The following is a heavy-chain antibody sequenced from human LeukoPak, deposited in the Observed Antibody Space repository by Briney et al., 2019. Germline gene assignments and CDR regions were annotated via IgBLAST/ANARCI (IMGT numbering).Heavy chain of an antibody. J-gene: IGHJ4*02. D-gene: IGHD4-17*01. CDR2: ISDTVRDT. V-gene: IGHV3-23*01. Sequence: PGGSLRLSCAASGLTFSAYGMSWVRQAPGKGLEWVSHISDTVRDTWYANSVKGRFIISRDNSRDTVYLQMSSLRPEDTALYFCAKDNYGGIFASWGQGTLVTVSS. CDR1: GLTFSAYG. CDR3: AKDNYGGIFAS.